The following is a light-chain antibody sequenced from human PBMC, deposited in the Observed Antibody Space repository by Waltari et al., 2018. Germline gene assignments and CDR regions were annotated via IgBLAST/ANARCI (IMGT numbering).Light chain of an antibody. V-gene: IGKV1-5*03. Sequence: DIQMTQSPSTLSASVGDRVTITCRASQSIGSWLAWYQQKPVKAPKLRVYKALSLERGVPSRFCGSGSETEFTLTISSLQPEDFATYYCQQYKTFWLTFVGVTKLDIK. CDR2: KAL. CDR1: QSIGSW. J-gene: IGKJ4*01. CDR3: QQYKTFWLT.